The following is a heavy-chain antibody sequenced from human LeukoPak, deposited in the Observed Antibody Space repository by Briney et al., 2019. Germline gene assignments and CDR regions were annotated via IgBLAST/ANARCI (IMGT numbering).Heavy chain of an antibody. Sequence: PGGSLRLSCAASGLTVTDNYFGWVRQAPGKGLEWVSVIFPDGRTYHADSVKGRFTISRDRPKNTLLLQMNSLRADDTALYHCARTNTVYGDFDYWGQGILVTVSS. V-gene: IGHV3-53*01. J-gene: IGHJ4*02. D-gene: IGHD2/OR15-2a*01. CDR2: IFPDGRT. CDR3: ARTNTVYGDFDY. CDR1: GLTVTDNY.